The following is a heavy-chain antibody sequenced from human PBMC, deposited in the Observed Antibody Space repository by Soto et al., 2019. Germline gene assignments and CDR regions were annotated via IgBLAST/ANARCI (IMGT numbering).Heavy chain of an antibody. CDR1: GFTFSSYE. CDR2: ISPSGTSM. Sequence: EVQLVESGGGLVQPGGSLRLACAASGFTFSSYEMNWVRQAPGKGLEWISYISPSGTSMYYADSVKGRFTISRDNAKNSLYLQMNSLIAEDTAVYYCMMTFAGVIVWGQGTLVPVSS. V-gene: IGHV3-48*03. D-gene: IGHD3-16*02. CDR3: MMTFAGVIV. J-gene: IGHJ4*02.